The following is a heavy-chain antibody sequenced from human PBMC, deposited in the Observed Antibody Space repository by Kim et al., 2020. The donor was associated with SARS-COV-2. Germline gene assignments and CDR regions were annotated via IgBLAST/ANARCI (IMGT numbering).Heavy chain of an antibody. CDR2: ISNNSSTI. Sequence: GGSLRLSCAASGFPFSSYSMHWVRQAPGKGLEWVSFISNNSSTIYYADSVKGRFTISRDNAKNTLYLQMNSLRAEDTAVYYCARGSTDWYFDLWGRGTLVTVSS. CDR3: ARGSTDWYFDL. CDR1: GFPFSSYS. V-gene: IGHV3-48*04. J-gene: IGHJ2*01. D-gene: IGHD1-26*01.